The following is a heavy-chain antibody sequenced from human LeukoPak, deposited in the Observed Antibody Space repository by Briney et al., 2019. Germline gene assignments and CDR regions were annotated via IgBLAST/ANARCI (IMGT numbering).Heavy chain of an antibody. CDR3: ARGDGDGSPPGMDV. Sequence: PGGSLRLSCAASGFTFSSYSMNWVRQAPGKGLEWVSSISSSSSYIYYADSVKGRFTISRDNAKNALYLQMNSLRAEDTAVYYCARGDGDGSPPGMDVWGQGTTVTVSS. CDR2: ISSSSSYI. D-gene: IGHD1-26*01. V-gene: IGHV3-21*01. J-gene: IGHJ6*02. CDR1: GFTFSSYS.